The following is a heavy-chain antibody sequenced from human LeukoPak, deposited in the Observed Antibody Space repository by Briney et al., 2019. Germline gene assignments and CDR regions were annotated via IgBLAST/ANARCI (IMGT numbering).Heavy chain of an antibody. CDR2: VYYTGST. D-gene: IGHD4-17*01. CDR1: GGSLSSSSYY. V-gene: IGHV4-39*01. CDR3: ARQSAYGSIPIIDY. Sequence: PSETLSLTCTVSGGSLSSSSYYWGCIRQPPGKGLEWIGTVYYTGSTYHNPSLKSRVTISVDTSKNQFSLRLTSVTAADTAVYYCARQSAYGSIPIIDYCGQGTLVTVSS. J-gene: IGHJ4*02.